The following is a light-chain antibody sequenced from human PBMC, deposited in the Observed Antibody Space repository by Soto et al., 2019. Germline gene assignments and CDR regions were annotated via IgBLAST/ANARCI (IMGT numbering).Light chain of an antibody. CDR1: QAISSY. CDR3: QQLNSYPRT. V-gene: IGKV1-9*01. CDR2: GAS. Sequence: IQLTLSPSSLSASVGDRVTITCRASQAISSYLAWYQQKPGRAPNLLIYGASTLQSGVPSRFSGSGSGTDFTLTISSLQPEDFATYYCQQLNSYPRTFGQGTKVDIK. J-gene: IGKJ1*01.